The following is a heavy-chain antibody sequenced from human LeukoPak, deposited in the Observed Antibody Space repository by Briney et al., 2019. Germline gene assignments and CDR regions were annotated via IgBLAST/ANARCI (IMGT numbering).Heavy chain of an antibody. V-gene: IGHV3-30*04. CDR1: GFTFSSYA. J-gene: IGHJ3*02. Sequence: GGSLRLSCAASGFTFSSYAMHWVRQAPGKGLEWVAVISYDGSNKYYADSVKGRFTISRDNSKNTLYLQMNSLRAEDTAVYYCAKYQVGENAFDIWGQGTLVTASS. CDR3: AKYQVGENAFDI. CDR2: ISYDGSNK. D-gene: IGHD2-2*01.